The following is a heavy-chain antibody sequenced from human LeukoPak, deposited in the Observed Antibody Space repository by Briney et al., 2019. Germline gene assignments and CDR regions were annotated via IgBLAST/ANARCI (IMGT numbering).Heavy chain of an antibody. V-gene: IGHV4-59*12. J-gene: IGHJ6*02. CDR3: ARISSSWMGLYYYGMDV. Sequence: SETLSLTCTVSGGSISSYYWSWIRQPPGKGLEWIGYIYYSGSTNYNPSLKSRVTISVDTSKNQFSLKLSSVTAADTAVYYCARISSSWMGLYYYGMDVWGQGTTVTVSS. CDR1: GGSISSYY. D-gene: IGHD6-13*01. CDR2: IYYSGST.